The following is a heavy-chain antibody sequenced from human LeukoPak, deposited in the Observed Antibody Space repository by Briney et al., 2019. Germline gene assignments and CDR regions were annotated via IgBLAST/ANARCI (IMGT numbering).Heavy chain of an antibody. CDR3: ARDADSSGYYQTYYFDY. CDR2: ISSRSSYI. CDR1: GFTFSSYS. D-gene: IGHD3-22*01. Sequence: GGSLRLSCAASGFTFSSYSMNWVRQAPGKGLECVSSISSRSSYIYYADSVKSRFTISRDNAKNSLYLQMNSLRAEDTAVYYCARDADSSGYYQTYYFDYWGQGTLVTVSS. V-gene: IGHV3-21*01. J-gene: IGHJ4*02.